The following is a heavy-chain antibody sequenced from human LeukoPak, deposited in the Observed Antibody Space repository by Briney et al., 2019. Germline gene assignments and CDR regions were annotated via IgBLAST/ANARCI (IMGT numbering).Heavy chain of an antibody. CDR2: INWNGGST. V-gene: IGHV3-20*04. D-gene: IGHD2-15*01. CDR1: GFTFDDYG. J-gene: IGHJ6*03. Sequence: GGSLRLSCAASGFTFDDYGMSWVRQAPGKGLEWVSGINWNGGSTGYADSVKGRFTISRDNAKNSLYLQMNSLRAEDTALYYCAKSGRNYYYYYMDVWGKGTTATVSS. CDR3: AKSGRNYYYYYMDV.